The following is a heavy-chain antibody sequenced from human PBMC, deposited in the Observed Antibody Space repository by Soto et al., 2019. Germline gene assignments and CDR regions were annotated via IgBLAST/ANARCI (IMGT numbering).Heavy chain of an antibody. Sequence: QITLKESGPPLVKATQTLTXXCXFXGFSLSTXGVGVXWIRQPPGKALEWLALIYWDDDKFYSPPLKSRLTITKDTSKNQVVLTMTNMDPVDTATYYCAXXXXXXXXXXXXXXXXXXDPWGQGTLVTVSS. CDR3: AXXXXXXXXXXXXXXXXXXDP. J-gene: IGHJ5*02. V-gene: IGHV2-5*02. CDR1: GFSLSTXGVG. CDR2: IYWDDDK.